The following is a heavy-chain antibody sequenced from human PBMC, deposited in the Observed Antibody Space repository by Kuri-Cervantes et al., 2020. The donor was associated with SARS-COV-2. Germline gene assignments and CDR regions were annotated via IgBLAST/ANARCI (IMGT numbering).Heavy chain of an antibody. CDR1: GGSISSYY. V-gene: IGHV4-59*01. CDR3: ARGWDYGSGSYYPRGDYGMDV. Sequence: SETLSLTCTASGGSISSYYWSWIRQPPGKGLEWIGYIYYSGSTNYNPSLKSRVTISVDTSKNQFSLKLSSVTAADTAVYYCARGWDYGSGSYYPRGDYGMDVWGQGTTVTVSS. D-gene: IGHD3-10*01. CDR2: IYYSGST. J-gene: IGHJ6*02.